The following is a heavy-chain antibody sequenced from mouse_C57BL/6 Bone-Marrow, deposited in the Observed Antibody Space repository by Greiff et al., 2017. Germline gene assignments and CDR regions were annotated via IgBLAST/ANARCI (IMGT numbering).Heavy chain of an antibody. V-gene: IGHV1-63*01. Sequence: VQLQQSGAELVRPGTSVKMSCTASGYTFTNYWMGWAKQRPGHGLEWIGDIYPGGGYTNYNEKFKGKATLTADNSSSTAYMQFSSLTSEDSAIYYCAVYDSNDWYFDVWGTGTTVTVSS. CDR3: AVYDSNDWYFDV. J-gene: IGHJ1*03. CDR2: IYPGGGYT. D-gene: IGHD2-5*01. CDR1: GYTFTNYW.